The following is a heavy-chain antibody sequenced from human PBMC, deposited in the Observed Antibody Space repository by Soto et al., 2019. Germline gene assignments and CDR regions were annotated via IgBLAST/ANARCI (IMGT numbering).Heavy chain of an antibody. D-gene: IGHD5-12*01. Sequence: PGGSLRLSCAASGFTFTKYEMNWVRQAPGKGLEWISYISSSGKTISYADSVKGRFTISRDNAKNSLYLQMNSLRAEDTAVYYCARDPEKYSGSDLGIAYSGQGTLVPVSS. J-gene: IGHJ4*02. CDR3: ARDPEKYSGSDLGIAY. V-gene: IGHV3-48*03. CDR1: GFTFTKYE. CDR2: ISSSGKTI.